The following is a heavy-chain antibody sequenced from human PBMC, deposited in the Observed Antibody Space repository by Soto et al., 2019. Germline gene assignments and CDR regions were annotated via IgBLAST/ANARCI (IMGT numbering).Heavy chain of an antibody. V-gene: IGHV3-23*01. CDR1: GVTFSNYA. D-gene: IGHD2-15*01. Sequence: GGPLSLSCEVSGVTFSNYAMAWVRQAPGKGLEYVSSITGNGGYTYYEISVKGRFTISRDNSKNTLYVQMNSLTAEDTATYSCAKCGASNTWSPPGFDPWGQGTLVTVS. CDR2: ITGNGGYT. J-gene: IGHJ5*02. CDR3: AKCGASNTWSPPGFDP.